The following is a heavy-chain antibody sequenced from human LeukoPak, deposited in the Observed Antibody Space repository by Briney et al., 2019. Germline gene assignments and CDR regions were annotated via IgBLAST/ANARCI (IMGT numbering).Heavy chain of an antibody. D-gene: IGHD2/OR15-2a*01. V-gene: IGHV4-4*07. Sequence: PSETLPLTCTVSGESINPYYWNWIRQSAGKGLEWIGHIYESGTTNFNPSLTSRVTMSLDTSRNQFSLKLRSVTAADTAVYFCARSFLDYMDVWGKGTTVTVSS. CDR1: GESINPYY. J-gene: IGHJ6*03. CDR3: ARSFLDYMDV. CDR2: IYESGTT.